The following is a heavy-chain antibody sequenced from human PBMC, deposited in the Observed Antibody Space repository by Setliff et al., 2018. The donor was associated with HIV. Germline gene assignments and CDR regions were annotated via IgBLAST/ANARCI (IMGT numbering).Heavy chain of an antibody. V-gene: IGHV1-2*02. J-gene: IGHJ4*02. Sequence: ASVKVSCKASGYIFTDYYIHWVRQAPGQGLEWMGWINPNGGYTNYAQKFLGRVTMTQDTSFTTAYLELSRLGSDDTAVYYCARDDRAVATILWGQGTLVTVSS. CDR1: GYIFTDYY. CDR2: INPNGGYT. D-gene: IGHD5-12*01. CDR3: ARDDRAVATIL.